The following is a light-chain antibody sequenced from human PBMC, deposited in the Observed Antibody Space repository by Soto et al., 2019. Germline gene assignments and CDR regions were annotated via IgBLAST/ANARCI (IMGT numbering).Light chain of an antibody. V-gene: IGLV1-40*01. J-gene: IGLJ3*02. CDR2: GNR. CDR3: QAYDYSLTASV. CDR1: SSHLGAGYD. Sequence: QTVVTQPPSAAGAPGQWGTISCTGNSSHLGAGYDVHWYQQLPGAAPKLFIFGNRNRPSGVPERFSGSKSGTSASLAITGLQTEDEADYYCQAYDYSLTASVFGGGTKLTVL.